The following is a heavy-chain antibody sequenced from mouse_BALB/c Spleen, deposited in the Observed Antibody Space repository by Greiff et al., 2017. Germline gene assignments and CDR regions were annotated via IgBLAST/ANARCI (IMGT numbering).Heavy chain of an antibody. CDR3: ARDTTVVGDYAMDY. V-gene: IGHV3-2*02. D-gene: IGHD1-1*01. CDR1: GYSITSDYA. Sequence: EVQLQESGPGLVKPSQSLSLTCTVTGYSITSDYAWNWIRQFPGNKLEWMGYISYSGSTSYNPSLKSRISITRDTSKNQFFLQLNSVTTEDTATYYCARDTTVVGDYAMDYWGQGTSVTVSS. CDR2: ISYSGST. J-gene: IGHJ4*01.